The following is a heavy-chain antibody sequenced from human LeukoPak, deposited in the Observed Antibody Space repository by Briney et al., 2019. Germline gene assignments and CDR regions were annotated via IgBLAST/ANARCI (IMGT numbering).Heavy chain of an antibody. CDR1: GFTFSSYA. CDR3: AKENSHGDYDILTGYSGGFDY. J-gene: IGHJ4*02. CDR2: ISGSGGST. V-gene: IGHV3-23*01. D-gene: IGHD3-9*01. Sequence: GGSLRLSCAASGFTFSSYAMSWVRQAPGKGLEWVSAISGSGGSTYYADSVKGRFTISSDNSKNTLYLQMNSLRAEDTAVYYCAKENSHGDYDILTGYSGGFDYWGQGTLVTVSS.